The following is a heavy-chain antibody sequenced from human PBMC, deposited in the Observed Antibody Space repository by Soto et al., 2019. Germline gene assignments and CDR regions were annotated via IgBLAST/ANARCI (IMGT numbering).Heavy chain of an antibody. CDR1: GGSFSSYT. J-gene: IGHJ4*02. V-gene: IGHV1-69*02. Sequence: QVQLVQSGAEVKKPRSSVKVSCKTSGGSFSSYTISWVRQAPGQGLEWMGRIIPILGIANYAQKFQGRVTITADKSTSTAYMELSSLRSEDTAVYYCAMEYCSSTSCYRDYWGQGTLVTVSS. D-gene: IGHD2-2*02. CDR3: AMEYCSSTSCYRDY. CDR2: IIPILGIA.